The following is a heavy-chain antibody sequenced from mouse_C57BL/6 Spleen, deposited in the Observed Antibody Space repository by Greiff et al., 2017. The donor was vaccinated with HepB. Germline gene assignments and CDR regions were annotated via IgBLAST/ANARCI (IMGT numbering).Heavy chain of an antibody. V-gene: IGHV1-61*01. CDR2: IYPSDSET. CDR1: GYTFTSYW. Sequence: VQLQQSGAELVRPGSSVKLSCKASGYTFTSYWMDWVKQRPGQGLEWIGNIYPSDSETHYNQKFKDKATLTVDKSSSTAYMQLSSLTSEDSAVYYCARGGYGSSHWYFDVWGTGTTVTVSS. CDR3: ARGGYGSSHWYFDV. J-gene: IGHJ1*03. D-gene: IGHD1-1*01.